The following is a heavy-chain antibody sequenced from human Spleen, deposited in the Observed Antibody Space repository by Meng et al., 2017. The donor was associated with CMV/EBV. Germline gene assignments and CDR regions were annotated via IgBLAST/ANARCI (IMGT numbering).Heavy chain of an antibody. CDR2: ISGSGGST. J-gene: IGHJ5*02. CDR1: GFTFSSYA. CDR3: AKDQAAVTIFGVVPGRAPWFDP. Sequence: GGSLRLSCAASGFTFSSYAMSWVRQAPGKGLEWVSAISGSGGSTYYADSVKGRFTISRDNSKNTLYLQMNSLRAEDAAVYYCAKDQAAVTIFGVVPGRAPWFDPWGQGTLVTVSS. V-gene: IGHV3-23*01. D-gene: IGHD3-3*01.